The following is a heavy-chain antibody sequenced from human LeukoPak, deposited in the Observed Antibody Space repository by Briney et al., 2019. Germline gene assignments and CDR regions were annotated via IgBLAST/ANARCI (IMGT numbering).Heavy chain of an antibody. D-gene: IGHD1-26*01. CDR2: INTAGSAV. CDR3: ARVGSRGDWFDY. CDR1: GFTFSTYN. Sequence: GGSLGLSCVASGFTFSTYNMLWVRQTPGKGLEWLFYINTAGSAVHYADSVKDRFTFSRDNAKNSLYLQMNSLRVEDTAIYYCARVGSRGDWFDYWGQGTRVTVSS. V-gene: IGHV3-48*01. J-gene: IGHJ5*01.